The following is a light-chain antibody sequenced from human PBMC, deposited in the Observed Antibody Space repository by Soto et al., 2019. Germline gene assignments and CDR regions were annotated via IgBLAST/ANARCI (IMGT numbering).Light chain of an antibody. J-gene: IGLJ3*02. V-gene: IGLV2-11*01. CDR2: DVS. Sequence: QSALTQPRSVSGSPGQSVTISCTGTSSDVGGYNYVSWYQQHPGKAPKLMIYDVSKRPSGFPDRFSGSKSGNTASLTISGLQAEDEADYYCCSYAGSYPWVFGGGTKVTVL. CDR1: SSDVGGYNY. CDR3: CSYAGSYPWV.